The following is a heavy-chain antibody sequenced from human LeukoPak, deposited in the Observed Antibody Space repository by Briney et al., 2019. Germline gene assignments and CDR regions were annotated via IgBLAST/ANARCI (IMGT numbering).Heavy chain of an antibody. CDR2: ISSSGSTI. CDR3: APGGDYGDYYFDY. Sequence: PGGSLRLSCAASGFTFSSYEMNWVRQAPGKWLEWVSYISSSGSTIYYADSVKGRFTISRDNAKNSLYLQMNSLRAEDTAVYYCAPGGDYGDYYFDYWGQGTLVTVSS. V-gene: IGHV3-48*03. J-gene: IGHJ4*02. D-gene: IGHD4-17*01. CDR1: GFTFSSYE.